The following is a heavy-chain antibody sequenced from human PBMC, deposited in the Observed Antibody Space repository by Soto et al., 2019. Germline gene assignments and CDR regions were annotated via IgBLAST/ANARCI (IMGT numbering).Heavy chain of an antibody. CDR1: GYTLTELS. CDR2: FDPEDGET. V-gene: IGHV1-24*01. D-gene: IGHD5-12*01. J-gene: IGHJ4*02. CDR3: AKDKSGLRWVHYFDY. Sequence: ASVKVSCKVSGYTLTELSMHWVRQAPGKGLEWMGGFDPEDGETIYAQKFQGRVTMTEDTSTDTAYMELSSLRSEDTAVYYCAKDKSGLRWVHYFDYWGQGTLVTVSS.